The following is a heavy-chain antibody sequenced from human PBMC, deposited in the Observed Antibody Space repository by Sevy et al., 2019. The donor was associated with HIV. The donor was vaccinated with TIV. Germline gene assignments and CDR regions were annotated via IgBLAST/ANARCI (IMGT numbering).Heavy chain of an antibody. CDR3: ARDSLSDYYDSSGYYSGAFDI. Sequence: GGSLRLSCAASGFTLSSYAMHWVRQAPGKGLEWVAVISYDGSNKYYADSVKGRFTISRDNSKNTLYLQMNSLRAEDTAVYYCARDSLSDYYDSSGYYSGAFDIWGQGTMVTVSS. V-gene: IGHV3-30-3*01. CDR2: ISYDGSNK. D-gene: IGHD3-22*01. J-gene: IGHJ3*02. CDR1: GFTLSSYA.